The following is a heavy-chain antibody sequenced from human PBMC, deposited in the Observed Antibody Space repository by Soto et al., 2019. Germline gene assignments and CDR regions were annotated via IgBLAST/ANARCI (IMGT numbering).Heavy chain of an antibody. V-gene: IGHV4-4*02. CDR3: ARDQGSHPGD. J-gene: IGHJ4*02. D-gene: IGHD6-13*01. CDR1: GLSLSSGDG. Sequence: QVQLQESGPGLVRPSGTVSLTCAVSGLSLSSGDGWSWVRQPPGKGLEWIGEIHHSGSANYNPSLKSRVTLSVVPSKDLFSLTLISVTAADTAFYYCARDQGSHPGDWGQGTLVSVSS. CDR2: IHHSGSA.